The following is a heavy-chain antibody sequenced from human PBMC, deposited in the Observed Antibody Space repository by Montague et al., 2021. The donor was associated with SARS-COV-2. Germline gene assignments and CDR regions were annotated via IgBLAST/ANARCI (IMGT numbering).Heavy chain of an antibody. Sequence: SETLSLTCTVSGGSISSSSYYWGWIRQPPGKGLEWIGSFHNSGSNYYNTPLKSRVTLSEDTSKNQFSLKLSSVTAADTAVYYCVEIVGAPGYWGQGTLVTVSS. J-gene: IGHJ4*02. D-gene: IGHD1-26*01. CDR3: VEIVGAPGY. CDR2: FHNSGSN. V-gene: IGHV4-39*01. CDR1: GGSISSSSYY.